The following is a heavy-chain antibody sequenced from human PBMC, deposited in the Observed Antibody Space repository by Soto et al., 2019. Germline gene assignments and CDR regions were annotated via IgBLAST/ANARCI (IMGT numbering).Heavy chain of an antibody. Sequence: KPSETLSLTCTVSGGSISSYYWSWIRQPSGKGLEWIGYIYYSGSTNYNPSLKSRVTISVDTSKNQFSLKLSSVTAADTAVYYCATEAISNFPVGYGMDVWGQGTTVTVSS. J-gene: IGHJ6*02. CDR2: IYYSGST. D-gene: IGHD1-1*01. CDR3: ATEAISNFPVGYGMDV. V-gene: IGHV4-59*01. CDR1: GGSISSYY.